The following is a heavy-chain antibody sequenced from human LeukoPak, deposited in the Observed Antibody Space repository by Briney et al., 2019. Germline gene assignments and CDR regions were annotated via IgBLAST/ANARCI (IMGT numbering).Heavy chain of an antibody. J-gene: IGHJ4*02. Sequence: SVKVSCKASGGTFSSYAISWVRLAPGQGLEWMGRIIPIFGTANYAQKFQGRVTITTDESTSTAYMELSSLRSEDTAVYYCARGSGYGSGWYGIDYWGQGTLVTVSS. CDR1: GGTFSSYA. CDR3: ARGSGYGSGWYGIDY. CDR2: IIPIFGTA. D-gene: IGHD6-19*01. V-gene: IGHV1-69*05.